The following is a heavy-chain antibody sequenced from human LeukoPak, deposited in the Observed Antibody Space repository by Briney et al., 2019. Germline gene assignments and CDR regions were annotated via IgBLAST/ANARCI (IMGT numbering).Heavy chain of an antibody. J-gene: IGHJ4*02. D-gene: IGHD1-26*01. CDR3: ARHSGYYSRTTFDY. CDR2: ISSSGSTT. Sequence: GGSLRLSCAASGFTFSDYYMNWIRQAPGKGLEWVSSISSSGSTTNYADSAKGRFTISRDNAKNSLYLQMNSLRAEDTAVYYCARHSGYYSRTTFDYWGQGTLVTVSS. CDR1: GFTFSDYY. V-gene: IGHV3-11*01.